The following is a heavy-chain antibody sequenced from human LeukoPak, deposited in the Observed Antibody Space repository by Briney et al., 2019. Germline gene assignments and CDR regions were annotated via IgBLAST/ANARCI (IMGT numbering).Heavy chain of an antibody. CDR2: IYYSGST. CDR3: ARHLYGTYYFDY. V-gene: IGHV4-59*08. D-gene: IGHD4-17*01. CDR1: GGSISSYY. J-gene: IGHJ4*02. Sequence: ASETLSLTCTVSGGSISSYYWSWIRQPPGKGLEWIGYIYYSGSTNYNPSLKSRVTISVDTSKNQFSLKLSSVTAADTAVYYCARHLYGTYYFDYWGQGTLVTVSS.